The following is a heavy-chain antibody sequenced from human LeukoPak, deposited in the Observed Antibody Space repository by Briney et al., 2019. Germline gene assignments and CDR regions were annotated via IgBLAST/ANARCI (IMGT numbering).Heavy chain of an antibody. CDR3: ARGRMTTKKAFDY. CDR2: MNPNRGNT. D-gene: IGHD5-24*01. Sequence: GASVKVSCKASGDTFTSYDINWVRQATGQGLEWMGWMNPNRGNTGYAQKFQGRVTMTRNTSISTASMELSSLRSEDTAVYYCARGRMTTKKAFDYWGQGTLVTASS. V-gene: IGHV1-8*01. CDR1: GDTFTSYD. J-gene: IGHJ4*02.